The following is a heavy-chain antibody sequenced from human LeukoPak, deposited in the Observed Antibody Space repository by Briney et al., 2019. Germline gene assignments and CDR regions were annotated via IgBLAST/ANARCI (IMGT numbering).Heavy chain of an antibody. CDR1: GGSISSSNW. J-gene: IGHJ4*02. CDR3: ARGSPKSDYGDYNVDY. D-gene: IGHD4-17*01. Sequence: SETLSLTCAVSGGSISSSNWWSWVRQPPGKGLEWIGEIYHSGSTNYNPSLMSRVTISVDKSKNQFSLKLSSVTAADTAVYYCARGSPKSDYGDYNVDYWGQGTLVTASS. CDR2: IYHSGST. V-gene: IGHV4-4*02.